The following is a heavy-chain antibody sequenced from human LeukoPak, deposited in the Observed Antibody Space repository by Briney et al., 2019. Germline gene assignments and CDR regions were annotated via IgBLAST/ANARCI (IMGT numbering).Heavy chain of an antibody. D-gene: IGHD3-22*01. CDR2: ISSSGSTI. CDR3: ARSASYYYDSSGYYYD. V-gene: IGHV3-11*01. Sequence: PGGSLRLSCAASGFTMSHYGVSWVRQAPGKGLEWVSYISSSGSTIYYADSVKGRFTISRDNAKNSLYLQMNSLRAEDTAVYYCARSASYYYDSSGYYYDWGQGTLVTVSS. CDR1: GFTMSHYG. J-gene: IGHJ4*02.